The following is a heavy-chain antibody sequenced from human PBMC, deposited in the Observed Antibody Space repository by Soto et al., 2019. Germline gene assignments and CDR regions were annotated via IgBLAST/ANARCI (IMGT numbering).Heavy chain of an antibody. V-gene: IGHV4-34*01. CDR2: INHSGST. Sequence: SETLSLTCAVYGGSFSGYYWSWIRKPPGKGLEWIGEINHSGSTNYNPSLKSRVTISVDTSKNQFSLKLSSVTAADTAVYYCARGSYGSGRPYYYYYYYGMDVWGQWTTVT. CDR3: ARGSYGSGRPYYYYYYYGMDV. D-gene: IGHD3-10*01. CDR1: GGSFSGYY. J-gene: IGHJ6*02.